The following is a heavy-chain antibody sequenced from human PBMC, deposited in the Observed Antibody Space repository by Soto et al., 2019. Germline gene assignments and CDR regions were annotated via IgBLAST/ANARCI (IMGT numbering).Heavy chain of an antibody. CDR2: MYHTGST. Sequence: QVQLQESGPGLVKPSGTLSLTCAVSGVSISSNNWWSWVRQPPGKGLEWIGEMYHTGSTNYNPSLKXGXTXTXXKSKNHFSLELNCVTAADTAVYYCARSSRYQYDSCDGNFAYWGQGTLVTVSS. V-gene: IGHV4-4*02. J-gene: IGHJ4*02. D-gene: IGHD3-22*01. CDR3: ARSSRYQYDSCDGNFAY. CDR1: GVSISSNNW.